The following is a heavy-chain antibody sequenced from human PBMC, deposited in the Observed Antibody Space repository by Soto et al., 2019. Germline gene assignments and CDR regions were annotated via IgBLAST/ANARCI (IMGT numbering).Heavy chain of an antibody. Sequence: PGGSLRLSCAASGFTFSSYGMHWVRQAPGKGLEWVAVISYDGSNKYYADSVKGRFTISRDNSKNTLYLQMNSLRAEDTAVYYCSKDFLEYQLLYARSYYGMDVWGQGTTVTVSS. CDR3: SKDFLEYQLLYARSYYGMDV. V-gene: IGHV3-30*18. D-gene: IGHD2-2*02. CDR1: GFTFSSYG. CDR2: ISYDGSNK. J-gene: IGHJ6*02.